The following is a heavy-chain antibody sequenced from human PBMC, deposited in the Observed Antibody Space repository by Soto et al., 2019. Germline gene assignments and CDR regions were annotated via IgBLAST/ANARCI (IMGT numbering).Heavy chain of an antibody. J-gene: IGHJ5*02. CDR2: INHSGST. V-gene: IGHV4-34*01. CDR1: CGSFSGYY. CDR3: ARVGYYGSGRNWFDP. D-gene: IGHD3-10*01. Sequence: SDTLSLTSAVYCGSFSGYYWSWIRQPPGKGLEWIGEINHSGSTNYNPSLKSRVTISVDTSKNQFSLKLSSVTAADTAVYYCARVGYYGSGRNWFDPWGQGTLLTVSS.